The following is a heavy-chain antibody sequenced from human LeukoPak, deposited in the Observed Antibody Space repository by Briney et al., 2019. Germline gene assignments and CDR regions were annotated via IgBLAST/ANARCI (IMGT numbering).Heavy chain of an antibody. CDR3: ARREAYCSSTSCRPFDY. D-gene: IGHD2-2*01. Sequence: GESLRISCKSSGYSFTFYWISWVRQMPGKGLEWMGRIDPSDSYTNYSPSFQGHVTISADKSISTAYLQWSSLKASDTAMYYCARREAYCSSTSCRPFDYWGQGTLVTVSS. CDR1: GYSFTFYW. J-gene: IGHJ4*02. CDR2: IDPSDSYT. V-gene: IGHV5-10-1*01.